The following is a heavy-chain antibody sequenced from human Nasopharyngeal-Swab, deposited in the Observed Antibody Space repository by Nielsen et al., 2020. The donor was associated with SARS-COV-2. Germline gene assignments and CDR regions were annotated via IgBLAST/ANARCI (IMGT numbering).Heavy chain of an antibody. CDR3: ARAKQPGITMIVVVTHWYFDL. V-gene: IGHV4-31*03. J-gene: IGHJ2*01. CDR2: IYYSGST. CDR1: GGSISSGGYY. D-gene: IGHD3-22*01. Sequence: SETLSLTCTVSGGSISSGGYYWSWIRQHPGKGLEWIGCIYYSGSTYYNPSLKSRVTISVDTSKNQFSLKLSSVTAADTAVYYCARAKQPGITMIVVVTHWYFDLWGRGTLVTVSS.